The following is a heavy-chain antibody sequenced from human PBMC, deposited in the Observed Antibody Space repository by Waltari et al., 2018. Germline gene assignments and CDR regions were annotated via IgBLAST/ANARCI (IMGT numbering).Heavy chain of an antibody. CDR2: IYYNGTT. CDR1: GGSISSYY. CDR3: ARRVLLRFPGENNYGMDV. D-gene: IGHD3-3*01. J-gene: IGHJ6*02. Sequence: QVQLQESGPGLVKPSETLSLTCTVSGGSISSYYWSWIRQPPGKGVEWIGYIYYNGTTDYTPALKRRVTISVDTSKNQFSLKLSVVTAAATAVYYCARRVLLRFPGENNYGMDVWGQGTTVTVSS. V-gene: IGHV4-59*08.